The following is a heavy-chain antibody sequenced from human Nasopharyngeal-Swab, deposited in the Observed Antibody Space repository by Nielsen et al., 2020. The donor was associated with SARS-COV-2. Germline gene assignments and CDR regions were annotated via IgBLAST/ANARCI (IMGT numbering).Heavy chain of an antibody. CDR2: IYSGGST. J-gene: IGHJ6*02. V-gene: IGHV3-53*04. CDR1: GFTVSSNY. CDR3: ARDYYYYYGMDV. Sequence: ESLKISCAASGFTVSSNYMSWVRQAPGKGLEWVSVIYSGGSTYYADSVKGRFTISRHNSKNTLYLQMNSLRAEDTAVYYCARDYYYYYGMDVWGQGTTVTVSS.